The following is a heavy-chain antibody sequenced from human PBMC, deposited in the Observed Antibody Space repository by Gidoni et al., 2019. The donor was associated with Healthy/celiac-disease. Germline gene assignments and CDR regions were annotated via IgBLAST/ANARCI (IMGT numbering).Heavy chain of an antibody. J-gene: IGHJ4*02. CDR2: IKSKTDGGTT. D-gene: IGHD2-21*01. CDR1: GFTCSDAW. CDR3: TTDTYGELDY. V-gene: IGHV3-15*01. Sequence: EVQLVESGGGLVKAGGSLRLSCAASGFTCSDAWMSWVRQAPGKGLEWVGRIKSKTDGGTTDYAAPLKDRFTISRDDSKNTLYLQMNSLKIEDTAVYYCTTDTYGELDYWGQGTLVTVSS.